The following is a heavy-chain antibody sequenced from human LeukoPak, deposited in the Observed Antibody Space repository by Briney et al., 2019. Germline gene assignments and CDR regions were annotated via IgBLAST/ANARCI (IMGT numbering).Heavy chain of an antibody. D-gene: IGHD3-16*01. V-gene: IGHV1-18*01. Sequence: GASVKVSCTASGYTFTNYNINWVRQAPGQGLEWMGWISPYNGKTTSAQKFQGRVTLTTETSTSTAYMELRSLRSDDTAMCYCATLMGEPEVYSDSWGQGTLVTVSS. CDR1: GYTFTNYN. J-gene: IGHJ4*02. CDR2: ISPYNGKT. CDR3: ATLMGEPEVYSDS.